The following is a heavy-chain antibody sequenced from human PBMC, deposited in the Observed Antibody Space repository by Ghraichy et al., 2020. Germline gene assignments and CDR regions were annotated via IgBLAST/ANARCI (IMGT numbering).Heavy chain of an antibody. D-gene: IGHD2-2*01. CDR2: INHSGST. CDR1: GGSFSGYY. J-gene: IGHJ6*03. CDR3: ARGVLYCSSTSCYYYYYYYMDV. Sequence: SETLSLTCAVYGGSFSGYYWSWIRQPPGKGLEWIGEINHSGSTNYNPSLKSRVTISVDTSKNQFSLKLSSVTAADTAVYYCARGVLYCSSTSCYYYYYYYMDVWGKGTTVTVSS. V-gene: IGHV4-34*01.